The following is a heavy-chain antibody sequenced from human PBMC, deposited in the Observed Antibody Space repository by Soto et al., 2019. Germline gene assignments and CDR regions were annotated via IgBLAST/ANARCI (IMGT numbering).Heavy chain of an antibody. CDR3: ARNLADTTSAYAMDV. CDR2: IWHDGSDI. V-gene: IGHV3-33*01. Sequence: QVQLVESGGGVVQPGRALRASCVASGFTFSSDVMHWVRQAPGKGLERVALIWHDGSDISYGDSVRGRFTISRDNSNINLYLQMNNLCADDTAVYYCARNLADTTSAYAMDVWGQGMTVTGSS. D-gene: IGHD2-15*01. CDR1: GFTFSSDV. J-gene: IGHJ6*02.